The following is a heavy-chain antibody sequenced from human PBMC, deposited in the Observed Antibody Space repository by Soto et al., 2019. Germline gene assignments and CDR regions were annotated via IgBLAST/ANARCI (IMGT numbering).Heavy chain of an antibody. J-gene: IGHJ4*02. V-gene: IGHV1-18*01. CDR3: ARDGIPLAGSFDY. Sequence: ASVKVSCKASGYTFFNYGISWVRQAPGQGLEWMGWISAYNGNRNYAGKFQGRATMTTETSTSTAYMELRSLRSDDTAVYYCARDGIPLAGSFDYWGQGTLVTVSS. CDR2: ISAYNGNR. D-gene: IGHD6-19*01. CDR1: GYTFFNYG.